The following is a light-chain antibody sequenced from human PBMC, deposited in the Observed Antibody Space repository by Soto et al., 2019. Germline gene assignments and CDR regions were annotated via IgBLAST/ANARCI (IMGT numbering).Light chain of an antibody. Sequence: QSVLTQPPSASGTPGQRVTISCSGSSSSIGRSYVYWYQHLPGTAPRLLIYRNNQRTSGVPDRFSGSKAGTSASLAISGLRAEDEADYYCAAWDDSLSGRVFGGGTKVTVL. CDR1: SSSIGRSY. J-gene: IGLJ3*02. V-gene: IGLV1-47*01. CDR2: RNN. CDR3: AAWDDSLSGRV.